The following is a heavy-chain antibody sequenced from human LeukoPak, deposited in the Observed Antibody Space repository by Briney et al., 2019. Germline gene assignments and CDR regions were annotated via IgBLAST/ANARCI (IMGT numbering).Heavy chain of an antibody. J-gene: IGHJ4*02. V-gene: IGHV3-23*01. CDR2: ISGSGEST. Sequence: GGSLRLSCAASGFTFSSFAMSWVRQAPGKGLEWVSSISGSGESTYYADYVKGRFTVSRDNSKNTLNLQLNSLRAEDTAAYYCAKDAIGQYRPYYFDCWGQGTLVTLSS. CDR1: GFTFSSFA. D-gene: IGHD3-16*02. CDR3: AKDAIGQYRPYYFDC.